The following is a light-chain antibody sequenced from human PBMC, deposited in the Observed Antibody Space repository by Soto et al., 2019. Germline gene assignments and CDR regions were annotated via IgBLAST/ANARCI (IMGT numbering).Light chain of an antibody. Sequence: QSVLTQPPSASGSPGQSVAISCTGTSSDGGGYNCVSWYQQHPGKAPKLMIYEVNKLPSGVPDRFSGSKSGNTASLTVSGLQAEDEADYYCSSYAGTSNVFGTATKVTVL. CDR3: SSYAGTSNV. J-gene: IGLJ1*01. V-gene: IGLV2-8*01. CDR2: EVN. CDR1: SSDGGGYNC.